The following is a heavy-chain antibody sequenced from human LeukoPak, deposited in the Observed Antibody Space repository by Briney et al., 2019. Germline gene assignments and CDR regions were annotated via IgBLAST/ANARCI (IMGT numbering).Heavy chain of an antibody. V-gene: IGHV4-59*01. J-gene: IGHJ4*02. D-gene: IGHD4-17*01. CDR2: INYSGST. Sequence: PSETQSLTCTVSGGSISSDYWSWIRQPPGKGLEWIGYINYSGSTNYNPSLKSRVTISVDTSKNQFSLKLSSVTAADTAVYYCARGPTATSLYYFDYWGQGTLVTVSS. CDR3: ARGPTATSLYYFDY. CDR1: GGSISSDY.